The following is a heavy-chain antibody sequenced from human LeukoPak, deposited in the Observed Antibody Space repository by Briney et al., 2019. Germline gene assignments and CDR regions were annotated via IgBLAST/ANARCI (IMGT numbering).Heavy chain of an antibody. J-gene: IGHJ6*02. V-gene: IGHV1-8*01. CDR1: GYTFTSYD. D-gene: IGHD6-19*01. Sequence: ASVKVSCKASGYTFTSYDINWVRQATGQGLEWMGWMNPNSGNTGYAQKFQGRVTMTRNTPISTAYMELSSLRSEDTAVYYCALSGRYSSGWYVRYYYYGMDVWGQGTTVTVSS. CDR3: ALSGRYSSGWYVRYYYYGMDV. CDR2: MNPNSGNT.